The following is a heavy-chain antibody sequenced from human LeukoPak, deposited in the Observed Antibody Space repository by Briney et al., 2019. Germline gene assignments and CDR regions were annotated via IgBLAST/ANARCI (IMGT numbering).Heavy chain of an antibody. J-gene: IGHJ6*02. CDR3: AKYLSAKGPPYALEV. CDR1: EFTFRSYA. CDR2: ISGSGDST. V-gene: IGHV3-23*01. Sequence: PGGSLRLSCAASEFTFRSYAMQWVRQAPGKGLEWVSGISGSGDSTYYADSVKGRFTISRDNSKNTLYLQMNSLRAEDTAVYYCAKYLSAKGPPYALEVWGQGTRDRVSS.